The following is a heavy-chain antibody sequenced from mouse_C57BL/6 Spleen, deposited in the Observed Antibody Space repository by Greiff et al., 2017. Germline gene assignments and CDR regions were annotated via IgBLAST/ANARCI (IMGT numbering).Heavy chain of an antibody. Sequence: VQLQQPGTELVKPGASVKLSCKASGYTFTSYWMPWVKQRPGQGLEWIGNINPSTSGTNYNEKFKGKATLTVDKATSTAYMQLSSLTSEDSAVYYCARRGGSSYPWYFGVWGTGTTVTVSS. CDR3: ARRGGSSYPWYFGV. D-gene: IGHD1-1*01. CDR2: INPSTSGT. V-gene: IGHV1-53*01. J-gene: IGHJ1*03. CDR1: GYTFTSYW.